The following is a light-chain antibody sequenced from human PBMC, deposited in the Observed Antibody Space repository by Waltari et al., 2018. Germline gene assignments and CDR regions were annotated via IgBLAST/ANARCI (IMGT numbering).Light chain of an antibody. CDR2: TAS. V-gene: IGKV1-5*03. J-gene: IGKJ1*01. CDR3: QQYNTYPRT. Sequence: DIQMTQSPSPLSASVGDRVTITCRASQNLNNWLTWYQQKPGKAPKLLIYTASTLQSGVPSRFSGSASGTEFTLTIDSLQPDDFATYYCQQYNTYPRTFGQGTKVEIK. CDR1: QNLNNW.